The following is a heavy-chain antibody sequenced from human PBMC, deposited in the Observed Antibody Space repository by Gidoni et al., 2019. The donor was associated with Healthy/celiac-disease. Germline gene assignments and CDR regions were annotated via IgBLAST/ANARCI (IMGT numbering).Heavy chain of an antibody. CDR2: ISSSSSYI. J-gene: IGHJ3*02. V-gene: IGHV3-21*01. Sequence: EVQLVESGGGLVKPGGSMRLSCAASGFTFSSYSMNWVRQAQGKGLEWVASISSSSSYIYYADSVKGRFTISRDNAKNSLYLQMNSLRAEDTAVYYCARVWYDEDAFDIWGQGTMVTVSS. CDR1: GFTFSSYS. CDR3: ARVWYDEDAFDI. D-gene: IGHD2-15*01.